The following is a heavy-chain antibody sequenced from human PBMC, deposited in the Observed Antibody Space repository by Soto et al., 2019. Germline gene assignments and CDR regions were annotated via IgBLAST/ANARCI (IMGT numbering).Heavy chain of an antibody. CDR3: ARGGYYDFWSGYYTYHFDY. J-gene: IGHJ4*02. V-gene: IGHV4-34*01. CDR2: ISHSGST. CDR1: GGSFSSYY. Sequence: SETLSLTCAVYGGSFSSYYWSWIRQPPGKGLEWIGEISHSGSTNYNPSLKSRVTISVDTSKNQFSLKLSSVTAADTAVYYCARGGYYDFWSGYYTYHFDYWGQGTLVTVSS. D-gene: IGHD3-3*01.